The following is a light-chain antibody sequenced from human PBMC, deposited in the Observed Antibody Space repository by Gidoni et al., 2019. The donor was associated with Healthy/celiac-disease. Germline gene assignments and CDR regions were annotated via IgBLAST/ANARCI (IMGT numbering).Light chain of an antibody. J-gene: IGKJ4*01. CDR2: DAS. CDR3: QQRSNWPPGLT. V-gene: IGKV3-11*01. CDR1: QSVSSY. Sequence: EIVLTQSPATLSWSPGERATLSCRASQSVSSYLAWYQQKPGQAPRLLIYDASNRATGIPARFSGSGSGTDFTRTISSLEPEDFAVYYCQQRSNWPPGLTFGGGTKVEIK.